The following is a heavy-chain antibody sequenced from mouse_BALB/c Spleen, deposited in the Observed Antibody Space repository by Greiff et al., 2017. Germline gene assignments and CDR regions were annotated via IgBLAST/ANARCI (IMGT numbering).Heavy chain of an antibody. V-gene: IGHV1-19*01. D-gene: IGHD3-1*01. CDR1: GYTFTDYY. CDR2: VNPYNGGT. Sequence: VQLKQSGPELVKPGASVKMSCKASGYTFTDYYMDWVKQSHGESFEWIGRVNPYNGGTSYNQKFKGKATLTVDKSSSTAYMEINSLTSEDSAVYYCARQLGLHSYAMDYWGQGTSVTVSS. J-gene: IGHJ4*01. CDR3: ARQLGLHSYAMDY.